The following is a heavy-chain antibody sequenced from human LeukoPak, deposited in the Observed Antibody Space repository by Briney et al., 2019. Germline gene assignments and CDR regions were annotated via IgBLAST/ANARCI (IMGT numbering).Heavy chain of an antibody. CDR3: ARDYGSGSYYNLFYFDY. CDR1: GGSISSGDYY. Sequence: SETLSLTCTVSGGSISSGDYYWSWIRQPPGKGLEWIGYIYYSGSTYYNPSLKSRVTISVDTSKNQFSLKLSSVTAADTAVYYCARDYGSGSYYNLFYFDYWGQGTLVTVSS. V-gene: IGHV4-30-4*01. J-gene: IGHJ4*02. D-gene: IGHD3-10*01. CDR2: IYYSGST.